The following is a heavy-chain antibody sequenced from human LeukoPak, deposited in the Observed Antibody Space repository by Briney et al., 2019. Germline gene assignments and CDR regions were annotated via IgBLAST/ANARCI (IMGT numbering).Heavy chain of an antibody. Sequence: GGSLRLSCAASGFTFSRNSMHWVRQVPGKGLEWVAVISYDGSKKYYADSVKGRFTLSRDNSKNTLYLQMNSLRAEDTAVYYCARDGLYDSGTYIDYWGQGTLVTVSS. V-gene: IGHV3-30-3*01. CDR1: GFTFSRNS. CDR2: ISYDGSKK. J-gene: IGHJ4*02. CDR3: ARDGLYDSGTYIDY. D-gene: IGHD3-10*01.